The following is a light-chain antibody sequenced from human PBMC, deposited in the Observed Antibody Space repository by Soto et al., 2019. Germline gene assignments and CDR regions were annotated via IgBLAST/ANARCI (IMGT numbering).Light chain of an antibody. V-gene: IGKV3D-20*02. CDR1: QSVSGSY. Sequence: IVLTPSPVTLSFSQGDRSALSCRASQSVSGSYLAWYQQKPGQAPRLLIYDASNRATGIPARFSGSGSGTDFTLTISSLETEDTAVYYCQQNLGVHTSGHGTKVDIK. J-gene: IGKJ1*01. CDR2: DAS. CDR3: QQNLGVHT.